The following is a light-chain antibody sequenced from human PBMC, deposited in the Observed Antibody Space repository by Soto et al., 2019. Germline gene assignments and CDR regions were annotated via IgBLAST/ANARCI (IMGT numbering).Light chain of an antibody. Sequence: EIVMTQSPGTLSLSPGERATLPFSSSQSVSSSYLAWYQRTPGQAPRLLIYDASNRASGIPARFAGSGSGTDFTLTISSLEPEDSAIYYCQQRSNWPPLTFGGGTKVDIK. J-gene: IGKJ4*01. CDR1: QSVSSSY. CDR3: QQRSNWPPLT. V-gene: IGKV3-11*01. CDR2: DAS.